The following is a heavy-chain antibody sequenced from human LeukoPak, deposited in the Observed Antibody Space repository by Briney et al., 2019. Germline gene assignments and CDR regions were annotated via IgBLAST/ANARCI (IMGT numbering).Heavy chain of an antibody. CDR1: GFPFSSYG. D-gene: IGHD1-26*01. CDR3: ASGGPTRGTLAY. CDR2: FRQDATYS. J-gene: IGHJ4*02. Sequence: PGRSLRLSCAASGFPFSSYGMYSVRQTPDKGLQWVAYFRQDATYSNSADSVRGRFTISRDNSKNTLYLQMSSLRVKDTAVYYCASGGPTRGTLAYWGQGKLVTVSS. V-gene: IGHV3-30*02.